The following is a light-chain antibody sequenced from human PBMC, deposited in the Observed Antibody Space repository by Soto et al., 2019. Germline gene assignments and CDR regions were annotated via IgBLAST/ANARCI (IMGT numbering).Light chain of an antibody. CDR1: SSDVGGYNY. CDR2: EVS. J-gene: IGLJ2*01. CDR3: SSDAGNNNF. V-gene: IGLV2-8*01. Sequence: QSALTQPPSASGSPGQSVTISCTGTSSDVGGYNYVSWYQQHPGKAPKLMIYEVSKRPSGVPDRFAGSKSGNTASLTVSGLQSEYESYYYCSSDAGNNNFFCGGTKLNVL.